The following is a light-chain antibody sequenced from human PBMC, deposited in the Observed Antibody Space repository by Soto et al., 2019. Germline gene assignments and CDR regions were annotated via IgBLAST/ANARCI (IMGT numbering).Light chain of an antibody. J-gene: IGKJ1*01. Sequence: DVQLTQSPSFLSTSVGDRVTITCRASQGIGSYLAWYQQKQGKAPKFLICLASTLQSGVPSRFSGSGSGTEFNLTITNLQPEDFATYYCQQLNSYPRTFGQGTKVEI. CDR1: QGIGSY. CDR2: LAS. V-gene: IGKV1-9*01. CDR3: QQLNSYPRT.